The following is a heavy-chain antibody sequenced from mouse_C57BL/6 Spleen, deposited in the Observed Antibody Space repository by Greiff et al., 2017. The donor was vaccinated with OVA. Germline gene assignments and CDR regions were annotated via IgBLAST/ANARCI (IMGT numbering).Heavy chain of an antibody. V-gene: IGHV1-53*01. J-gene: IGHJ3*01. Sequence: QVQLQQPGPELVKPGASVKLSCKASGYTFTSYWMHWVKQRPGQGLEWIGNINPSNGGTNYNEKFKSKATLTVDKSSSTAYMQLSSLTSEDSAVYYCAREGDYYGSSYRGTWFAYWGQGTLVTVSA. CDR2: INPSNGGT. D-gene: IGHD1-1*01. CDR1: GYTFTSYW. CDR3: AREGDYYGSSYRGTWFAY.